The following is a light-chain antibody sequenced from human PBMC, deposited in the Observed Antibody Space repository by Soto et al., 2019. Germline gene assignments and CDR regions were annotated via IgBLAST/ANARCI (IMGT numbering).Light chain of an antibody. CDR2: DAI. Sequence: QSALPQPASVSGSPGQSITISCTGTNSDVGGYKYVSWYQQHTGKAPKVLIVDAINRPSGVSNRFSGSKSGNTAALTISGIQAEDEADYYCTSYTSSGTYVLGTGSKLTLL. V-gene: IGLV2-14*01. CDR3: TSYTSSGTYV. J-gene: IGLJ1*01. CDR1: NSDVGGYKY.